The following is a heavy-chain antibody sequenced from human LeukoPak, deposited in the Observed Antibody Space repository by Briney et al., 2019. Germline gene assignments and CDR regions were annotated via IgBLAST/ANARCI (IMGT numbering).Heavy chain of an antibody. V-gene: IGHV1-2*02. Sequence: ASVKVSCKASGYTFTGYYMHWVRQAPGQGLEWMGWINPNSGGTNCAQKFQGRVTMTRDTSISTAYMELSRLRSDDTAVYYCARDVYGSGSYVSWFDPWGQGTLVTVSS. J-gene: IGHJ5*02. D-gene: IGHD3-10*01. CDR2: INPNSGGT. CDR3: ARDVYGSGSYVSWFDP. CDR1: GYTFTGYY.